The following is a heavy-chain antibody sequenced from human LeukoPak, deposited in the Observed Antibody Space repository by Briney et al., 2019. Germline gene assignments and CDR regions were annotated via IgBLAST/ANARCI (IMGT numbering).Heavy chain of an antibody. V-gene: IGHV1-2*06. Sequence: ASVKVSRKVSGYIFTGYYMHWVRQAPGQGLEWMGRINPNSGGTNYAQKFQGRVTMTRDTSISTAYMELSRLRSDDTAVYYCARLASMMLEDYWGQGTLVTVSS. CDR2: INPNSGGT. D-gene: IGHD4/OR15-4a*01. CDR3: ARLASMMLEDY. CDR1: GYIFTGYY. J-gene: IGHJ4*02.